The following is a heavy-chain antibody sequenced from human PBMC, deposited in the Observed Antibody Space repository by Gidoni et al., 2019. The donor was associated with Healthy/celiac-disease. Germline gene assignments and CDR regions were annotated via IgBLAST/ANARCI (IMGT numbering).Heavy chain of an antibody. D-gene: IGHD3-22*01. CDR2: ISAYNGNT. J-gene: IGHJ4*02. CDR3: ARDSVALESYYDSSGPYYPGY. V-gene: IGHV1-18*01. Sequence: QVQLVQSGAEVKKPGASVKVSCKASGYTFTSYGISWVRQAPGQGLEWMGWISAYNGNTNYAQKLQGRVTMTTDTSTSTAYMELRSLRSDDTAVYYCARDSVALESYYDSSGPYYPGYWGQGTLVTVSS. CDR1: GYTFTSYG.